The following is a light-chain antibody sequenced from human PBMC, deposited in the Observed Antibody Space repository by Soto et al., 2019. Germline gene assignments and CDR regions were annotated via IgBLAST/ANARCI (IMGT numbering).Light chain of an antibody. J-gene: IGKJ1*01. CDR2: AAS. CDR3: QQAYGAPPT. CDR1: QSISSW. Sequence: DIQMTQSPSTLSASVGDRVTITCRASQSISSWLAWYQQKPGKAPELLIYAASTLQSGVPSRFSGSGSGTDFTLTISSLQREDFATYYCQQAYGAPPTFGQGTKVDIK. V-gene: IGKV1-39*01.